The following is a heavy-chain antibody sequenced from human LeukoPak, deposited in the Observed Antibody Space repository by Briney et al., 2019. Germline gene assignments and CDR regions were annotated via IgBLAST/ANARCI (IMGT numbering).Heavy chain of an antibody. D-gene: IGHD3-10*01. J-gene: IGHJ5*02. CDR1: GGSISSSTYF. CDR3: ARRHYGSGFWWFDP. Sequence: PSETLSLTCTVSGGSISSSTYFWSWIRQPPGKGLEWIGEINHSGSTNYNPSLKSRVTISVDTSRNQFSLKLSSVTAADTAVYYCARRHYGSGFWWFDPWGQGTLVTVSS. CDR2: INHSGST. V-gene: IGHV4-39*07.